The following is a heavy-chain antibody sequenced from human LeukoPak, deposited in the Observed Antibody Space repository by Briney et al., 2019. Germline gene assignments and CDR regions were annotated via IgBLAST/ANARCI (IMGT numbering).Heavy chain of an antibody. CDR1: GFTFNNAW. J-gene: IGHJ4*02. V-gene: IGHV3-15*07. CDR3: TTGGYRYGDDY. D-gene: IGHD5-18*01. Sequence: GGSLRLSCAASGFTFNNAWINWVRQAPGKGLEWVGRFKSKTDGGTIDYAAPVKGRFTISRDDSKNTLYLQMNSLKTEDTAVYYCTTGGYRYGDDYWGQGTLVTVSS. CDR2: FKSKTDGGTI.